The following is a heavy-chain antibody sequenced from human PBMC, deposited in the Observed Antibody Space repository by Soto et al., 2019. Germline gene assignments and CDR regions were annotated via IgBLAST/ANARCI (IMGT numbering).Heavy chain of an antibody. CDR2: INSDGSST. D-gene: IGHD1-26*01. CDR1: GFTVSSYW. J-gene: IGHJ4*02. Sequence: GGSLRLSCVVSGFTVSSYWMHWVRQAPGKGPVWVSRINSDGSSTSYADSVKGRFTISRDNAENTLYLQMNSLRAEDTAVYYCARTLGATTNYWGQGTLVTVSS. CDR3: ARTLGATTNY. V-gene: IGHV3-74*01.